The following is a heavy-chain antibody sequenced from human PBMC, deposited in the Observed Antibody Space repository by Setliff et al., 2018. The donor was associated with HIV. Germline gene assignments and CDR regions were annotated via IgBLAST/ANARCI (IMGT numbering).Heavy chain of an antibody. Sequence: ASVKVSCKASGYIFTSYDVNWVRQAPGQGLEWMGWMDPNNGHTTYAQNFQGRVTITRDTSVGTAYMELSSLRSEDTAVYYCARALRGFHGSGTQFYYLDVWGKGTTVTVSS. CDR2: MDPNNGHT. J-gene: IGHJ6*03. CDR3: ARALRGFHGSGTQFYYLDV. V-gene: IGHV1-8*03. D-gene: IGHD3-10*01. CDR1: GYIFTSYD.